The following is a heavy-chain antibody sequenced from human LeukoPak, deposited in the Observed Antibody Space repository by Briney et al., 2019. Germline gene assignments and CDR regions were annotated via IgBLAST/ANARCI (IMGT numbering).Heavy chain of an antibody. V-gene: IGHV5-51*01. CDR1: GYSFTSYW. CDR2: IYPGDSDT. J-gene: IGHJ6*02. D-gene: IGHD3-22*01. CDR3: ARLPHYYDSSGYYYYGMDV. Sequence: GESLKISCKGSGYSFTSYWIGWVRQMPGKGLERMGIIYPGDSDTRYSPSFQGQVTISADKSISTAYLQWSSLKASDTAMYYCARLPHYYDSSGYYYYGMDVWGQGTTVTVSS.